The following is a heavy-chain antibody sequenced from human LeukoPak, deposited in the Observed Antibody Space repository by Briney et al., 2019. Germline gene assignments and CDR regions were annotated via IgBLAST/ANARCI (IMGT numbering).Heavy chain of an antibody. CDR3: ATRGYSYEFDY. Sequence: GGSLRLSCAASGFTFSSYWMHWVRQAPGKGLVWVSRINSDGSSTSYADSVKGRFTISRDNSKNTLYLQMNSLRVEDTAVYYCATRGYSYEFDYWGQGTLVTVSS. CDR1: GFTFSSYW. D-gene: IGHD5-18*01. CDR2: INSDGSST. V-gene: IGHV3-74*01. J-gene: IGHJ4*02.